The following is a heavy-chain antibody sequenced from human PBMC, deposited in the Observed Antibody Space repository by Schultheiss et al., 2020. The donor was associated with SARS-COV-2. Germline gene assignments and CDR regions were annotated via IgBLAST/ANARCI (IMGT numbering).Heavy chain of an antibody. CDR3: AREVLGYGRQFDY. CDR1: GGSFSGYY. V-gene: IGHV4-59*01. CDR2: IYYSGST. D-gene: IGHD4-17*01. J-gene: IGHJ4*02. Sequence: SETLSLTCAVYGGSFSGYYWSWIRQHPGKGLEWIGYIYYSGSTYYNPSLKSRVTISVDTSNNQFSLRLRSVTAADTAVYYCAREVLGYGRQFDYWGQGTLVTVSS.